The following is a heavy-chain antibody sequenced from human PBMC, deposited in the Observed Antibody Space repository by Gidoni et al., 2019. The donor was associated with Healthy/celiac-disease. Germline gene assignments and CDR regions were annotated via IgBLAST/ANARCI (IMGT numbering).Heavy chain of an antibody. D-gene: IGHD1-26*01. CDR1: GFPFSGSA. J-gene: IGHJ4*02. CDR3: TRLFSGATDY. V-gene: IGHV3-73*02. Sequence: EVQLVESGGGLVQPGGSLKLSCAASGFPFSGSAMHWVRQASGKGLEWVGRIRSKANSYATAYAASVKGRFTISRDDSKNTAYLQMNSLKTEDTAVYYCTRLFSGATDYWGQGTLVTVSS. CDR2: IRSKANSYAT.